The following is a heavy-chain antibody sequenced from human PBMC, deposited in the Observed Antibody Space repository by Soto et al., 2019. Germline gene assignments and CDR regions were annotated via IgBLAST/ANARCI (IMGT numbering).Heavy chain of an antibody. CDR1: GYTFTSYG. J-gene: IGHJ5*02. CDR2: ISAYNGNT. CDR3: ARNGAYFDWPQADWFDP. Sequence: ASVKVSCKASGYTFTSYGISWVRQAPGQGLEWMGWISAYNGNTNYAQKLQGRVTMTTDTSTSTAYMELRSLRSDDTAVYYCARNGAYFDWPQADWFDPWGQGTLVTVSS. D-gene: IGHD3-9*01. V-gene: IGHV1-18*01.